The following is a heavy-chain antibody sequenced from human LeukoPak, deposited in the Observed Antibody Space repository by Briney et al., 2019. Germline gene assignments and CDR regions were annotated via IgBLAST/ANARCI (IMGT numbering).Heavy chain of an antibody. CDR2: INHSGST. Sequence: SETLSLTCAVYGGSFSGYYWSWIRQPPGKGLEWIGEINHSGSTNYNPSLKSRVTISVDASKNQFSLKLSSVTAADTAVYYCAADSYWGQGTLVTVSS. CDR1: GGSFSGYY. V-gene: IGHV4-34*01. CDR3: AADSY. D-gene: IGHD3-3*01. J-gene: IGHJ4*02.